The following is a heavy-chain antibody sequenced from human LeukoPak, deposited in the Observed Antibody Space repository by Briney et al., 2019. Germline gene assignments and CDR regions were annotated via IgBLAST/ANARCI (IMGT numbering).Heavy chain of an antibody. CDR1: GFTFSSYW. J-gene: IGHJ4*02. D-gene: IGHD6-13*01. CDR2: IKQDGSEK. V-gene: IGHV3-7*01. CDR3: ARKSGYSSSWYYFDY. Sequence: GGSLRLSCAASGFTFSSYWMSWVRQAPGKGLEWVANIKQDGSEKYYVDSVKGRFTISRDNAKNSLYLQMNSLRAEDTAVYYCARKSGYSSSWYYFDYWGQGTLVTVSS.